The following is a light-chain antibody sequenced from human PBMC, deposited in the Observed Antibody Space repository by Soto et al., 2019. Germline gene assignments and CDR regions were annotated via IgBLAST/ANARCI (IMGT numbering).Light chain of an antibody. CDR1: TGTVTSGSY. CDR3: LLYCGGAPWV. Sequence: QAVVTQEPSLTVSPGGTVTLTCASITGTVTSGSYANWFQQKPGQAPRSPIYSTTNKNSWTPARFSGSLLGGKAALTLSGVQSEGEAEYYCLLYCGGAPWVFGGGTKLTVL. J-gene: IGLJ2*01. CDR2: STT. V-gene: IGLV7-43*01.